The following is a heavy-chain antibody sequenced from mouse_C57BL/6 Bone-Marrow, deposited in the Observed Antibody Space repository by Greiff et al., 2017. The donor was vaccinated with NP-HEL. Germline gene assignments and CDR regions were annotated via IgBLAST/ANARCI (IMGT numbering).Heavy chain of an antibody. V-gene: IGHV5-17*01. CDR3: ARRRLSNLAWFAY. CDR2: ISSGSSTI. J-gene: IGHJ3*01. Sequence: EVMLVESGGGLVKPGGSLTLSCAASGFTFSDYGMHWVRQAPEKGLEWVAYISSGSSTIYYADTVKGRFTISRDNAKNTLFLQMTSLRSEDTAMYYCARRRLSNLAWFAYWGQGTLVTVSA. D-gene: IGHD1-3*01. CDR1: GFTFSDYG.